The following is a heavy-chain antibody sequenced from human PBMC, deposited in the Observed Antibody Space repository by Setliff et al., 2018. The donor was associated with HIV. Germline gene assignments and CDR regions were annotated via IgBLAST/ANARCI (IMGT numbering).Heavy chain of an antibody. CDR1: GDSVSSNSAA. CDR3: ARDCDPSRYYYLSLFDF. D-gene: IGHD3-22*01. J-gene: IGHJ4*02. V-gene: IGHV6-1*01. CDR2: IYYRSKWYS. Sequence: PSQTLSLTCAISGDSVSSNSAAWNWIRQSPSRGLEWLGRIYYRSKWYSEYAVSVKSRLTIKPDTLENRFSLQLSSVTPEDTAVYFCARDCDPSRYYYLSLFDFWGQGTPVTVSS.